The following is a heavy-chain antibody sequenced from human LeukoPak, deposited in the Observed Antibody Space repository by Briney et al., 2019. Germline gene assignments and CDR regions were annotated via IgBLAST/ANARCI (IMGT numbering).Heavy chain of an antibody. V-gene: IGHV4-39*01. D-gene: IGHD6-13*01. J-gene: IGHJ4*02. Sequence: PSETLSLTCTVSGGSISSSSYYWGWIRPPPGKGLEWIGNIYYSGSTYYNPSLESRVTISVDTSKNQFSLKLSSVTAADTAVYYCARWTRQLVQNFDYWGQGTLVTVSS. CDR3: ARWTRQLVQNFDY. CDR2: IYYSGST. CDR1: GGSISSSSYY.